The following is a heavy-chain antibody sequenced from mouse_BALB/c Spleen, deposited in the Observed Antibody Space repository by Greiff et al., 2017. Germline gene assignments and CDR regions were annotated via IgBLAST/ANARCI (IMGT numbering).Heavy chain of an antibody. J-gene: IGHJ2*01. CDR2: SRNKANDYTT. CDR3: ARDTGTGGFDY. V-gene: IGHV7-1*02. D-gene: IGHD4-1*01. CDR1: GFTFSDFY. Sequence: EVKVVESGGGLVQPGGSLRLSCATSGFTFSDFYMEWVRQPPGKRLEWIAASRNKANDYTTEYSASVKGRFIVSRDTSQSILYLQMNALRAEDTAIYYCARDTGTGGFDYWGQGTTLTVSS.